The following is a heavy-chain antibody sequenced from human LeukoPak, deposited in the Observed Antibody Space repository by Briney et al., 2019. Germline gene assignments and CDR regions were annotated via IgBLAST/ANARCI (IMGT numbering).Heavy chain of an antibody. CDR2: SSAYNGNT. Sequence: ASVKVYCKASGYTFTSYAISWVRQAPGQGLEWMGWSSAYNGNTNYAQKLQGRVTMTTDTSTSTAYMELRSLRSDDTAVYYCARDGNGIVGATSIDYRGQGTLVTVSS. D-gene: IGHD1-26*01. V-gene: IGHV1-18*01. CDR1: GYTFTSYA. CDR3: ARDGNGIVGATSIDY. J-gene: IGHJ4*02.